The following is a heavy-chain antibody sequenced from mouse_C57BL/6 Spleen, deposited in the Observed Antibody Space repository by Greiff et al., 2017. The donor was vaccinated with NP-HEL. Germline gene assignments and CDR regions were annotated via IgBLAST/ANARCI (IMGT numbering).Heavy chain of an antibody. CDR3: ARRGSPGYFDV. J-gene: IGHJ1*03. V-gene: IGHV1-26*01. Sequence: EVQLQQSGPELVKPGASVKISCKASGYTFTDYYMNWVKQSHGKSLEWIGDINPNNGGTSYNQKFKGKATLTVDKSSSTAYMELRSLTSEDSAVYYCARRGSPGYFDVWGTGTTVTVSS. CDR2: INPNNGGT. CDR1: GYTFTDYY.